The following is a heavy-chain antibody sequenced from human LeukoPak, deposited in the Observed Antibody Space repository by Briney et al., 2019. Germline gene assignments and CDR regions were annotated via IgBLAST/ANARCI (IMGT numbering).Heavy chain of an antibody. D-gene: IGHD3-22*01. Sequence: ASVKVSCKASGYTFTSYDINWVRQATGQGLEWMGWMNPNSGNTGYAQKFQGRVTITRNTSISTAYMELSSLRSEDTAVYYCARVPLNYYDSSGYQLDYWGQGTPVTVSS. V-gene: IGHV1-8*03. J-gene: IGHJ4*02. CDR1: GYTFTSYD. CDR2: MNPNSGNT. CDR3: ARVPLNYYDSSGYQLDY.